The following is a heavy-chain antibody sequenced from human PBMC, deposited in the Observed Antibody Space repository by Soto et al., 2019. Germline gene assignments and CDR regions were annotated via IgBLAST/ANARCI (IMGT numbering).Heavy chain of an antibody. J-gene: IGHJ5*02. CDR1: GFTFSNFG. Sequence: QVQLVESGGGVVQPGRSLRLSCAASGFTFSNFGMHWVRLAPGKGLEWVAVIWYDGSNKYYADSVQGRFTISRDNSRNTLYLDINRLRAEDTALYHCARGQQSSGWANWFDPWGRGTLVTVSS. D-gene: IGHD6-19*01. V-gene: IGHV3-33*01. CDR3: ARGQQSSGWANWFDP. CDR2: IWYDGSNK.